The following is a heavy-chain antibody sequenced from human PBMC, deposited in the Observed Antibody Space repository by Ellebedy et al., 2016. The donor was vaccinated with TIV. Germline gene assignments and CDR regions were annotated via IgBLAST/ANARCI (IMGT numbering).Heavy chain of an antibody. CDR1: GFTFSSYA. J-gene: IGHJ6*02. CDR2: ISYDGSNK. Sequence: GESLKISXAASGFTFSSYAMHWVRQAPGKGLEWVAVISYDGSNKYYADSVKGRFTISRDNAKNSLYLQMNSLRAEDTAVYYCASGQYSYGRYYYYYGMDVWGQGTTVTVSS. D-gene: IGHD5-18*01. V-gene: IGHV3-30*04. CDR3: ASGQYSYGRYYYYYGMDV.